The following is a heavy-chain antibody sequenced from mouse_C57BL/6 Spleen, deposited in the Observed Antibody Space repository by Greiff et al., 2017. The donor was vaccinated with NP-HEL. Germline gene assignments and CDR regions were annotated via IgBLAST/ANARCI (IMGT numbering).Heavy chain of an antibody. Sequence: VQLQQPGAELVKPGASVKLSCKASGYTFTSYWMQWVKQRPGQGLEWIGEIDPSDSYTNYNQKFKGKATLTVDTSSSTAYMQLSSLTSEDSAVYYCARAGIDYGSSFAYWGQGTLVTVSA. CDR3: ARAGIDYGSSFAY. V-gene: IGHV1-50*01. CDR2: IDPSDSYT. J-gene: IGHJ3*01. CDR1: GYTFTSYW. D-gene: IGHD1-1*01.